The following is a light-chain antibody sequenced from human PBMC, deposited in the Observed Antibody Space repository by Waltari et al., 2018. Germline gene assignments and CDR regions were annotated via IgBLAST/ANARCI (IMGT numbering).Light chain of an antibody. CDR1: STAVGGYNS. J-gene: IGLJ2*01. Sequence: QSALTPPAYVSGSPGPSITISCPGTSTAVGGYNSVSWYQQHPGKAPKIMIYEVSNRPSGVSNRFSGSKSGNTASLTISGLQAEDEADYYCSSYTSSSTRVFGGGTKLTVL. CDR2: EVS. V-gene: IGLV2-14*01. CDR3: SSYTSSSTRV.